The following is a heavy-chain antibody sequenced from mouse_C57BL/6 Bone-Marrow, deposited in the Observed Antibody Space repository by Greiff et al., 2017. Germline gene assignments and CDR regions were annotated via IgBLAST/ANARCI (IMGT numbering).Heavy chain of an antibody. D-gene: IGHD2-5*01. CDR3: ARGYYSNYGGYAMDY. J-gene: IGHJ4*01. V-gene: IGHV5-17*01. CDR2: FSSGSSTI. CDR1: GFTFSDYG. Sequence: EVQVVESGGGLVKPGGSLKLSCAASGFTFSDYGMLWVRQAPEKGLEWVAYFSSGSSTIYYADTVKGRFTSSRDNAKNPLFLQMSSLGYEATAMYYCARGYYSNYGGYAMDYWGQGTSVTVSS.